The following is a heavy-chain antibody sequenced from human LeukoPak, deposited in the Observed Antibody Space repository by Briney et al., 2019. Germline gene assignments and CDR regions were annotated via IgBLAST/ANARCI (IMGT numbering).Heavy chain of an antibody. D-gene: IGHD2-2*01. Sequence: SETLSLTCTVSGDSISSSSYYWGWIRQPPGKGREWIGSIYYSGSTHYNPSLKSRVTISVDTSKNQFSLKLSSVTAADTAVYYCVRPIVPAAIGPWFDPWGQGTLVTVSS. J-gene: IGHJ5*02. CDR1: GDSISSSSYY. CDR2: IYYSGST. CDR3: VRPIVPAAIGPWFDP. V-gene: IGHV4-39*01.